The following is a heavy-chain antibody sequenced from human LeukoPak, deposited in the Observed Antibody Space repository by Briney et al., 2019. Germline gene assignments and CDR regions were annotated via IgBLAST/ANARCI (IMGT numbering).Heavy chain of an antibody. CDR3: AINGGTYRPHAFDI. CDR2: IKQDGSEK. CDR1: GFTFSTYW. J-gene: IGHJ3*02. Sequence: GGSLRLSCAASGFTFSTYWMSWVRQAPGKGLEWVANIKQDGSEKYSVDSVKGRFTISRDNAKNSLYLQMNSLRAEDTALYYCAINGGTYRPHAFDIWGHGTMVIVSS. V-gene: IGHV3-7*01. D-gene: IGHD1-26*01.